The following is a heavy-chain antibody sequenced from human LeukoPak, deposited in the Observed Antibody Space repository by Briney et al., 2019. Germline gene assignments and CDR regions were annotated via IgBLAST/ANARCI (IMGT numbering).Heavy chain of an antibody. V-gene: IGHV4-39*01. CDR2: IYYSGST. D-gene: IGHD6-19*01. Sequence: SETLSLTCTVSGGSISSSSYYWGWIRQPPGKGLEWIGSIYYSGSTYYNPSLKSRVTISVDTSKKRFSLWLSSVTAADTALYYCARHVTRAGGWFYFDYWGQGLLVTVSS. CDR1: GGSISSSSYY. J-gene: IGHJ4*02. CDR3: ARHVTRAGGWFYFDY.